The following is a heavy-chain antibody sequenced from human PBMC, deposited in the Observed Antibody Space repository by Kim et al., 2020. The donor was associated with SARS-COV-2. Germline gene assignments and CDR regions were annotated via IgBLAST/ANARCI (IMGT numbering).Heavy chain of an antibody. CDR3: TRDSSYYYYYYGMDV. CDR2: IRSKAYGGTT. Sequence: GGSLRLSCTASGFTFGDYAMSWFRQAPGKGLEWVGFIRSKAYGGTTEYAASVKGRFTISRDDSKSIAYLQMNSLKTEDTAVYYCTRDSSYYYYYYGMDVWGQGTTVTVSS. V-gene: IGHV3-49*03. J-gene: IGHJ6*02. CDR1: GFTFGDYA. D-gene: IGHD6-6*01.